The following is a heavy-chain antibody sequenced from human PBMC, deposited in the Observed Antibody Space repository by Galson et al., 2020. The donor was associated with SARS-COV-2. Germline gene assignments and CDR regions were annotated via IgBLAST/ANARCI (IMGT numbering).Heavy chain of an antibody. Sequence: TGGSLRLSCVASGFTFSSYWMTWVRQAPGKGLEWVANIKQDGSEKDYVDSVKGRFTISRDNAKNSLYLQINSLTVEDTAVYYCARCSSSWAFWGYYGMDVWGPGTTVTVSS. V-gene: IGHV3-7*01. CDR3: ARCSSSWAFWGYYGMDV. CDR2: IKQDGSEK. D-gene: IGHD6-13*01. CDR1: GFTFSSYW. J-gene: IGHJ6*02.